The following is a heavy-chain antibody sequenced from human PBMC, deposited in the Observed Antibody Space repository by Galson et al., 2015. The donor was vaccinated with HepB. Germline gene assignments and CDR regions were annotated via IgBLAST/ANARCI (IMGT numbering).Heavy chain of an antibody. V-gene: IGHV3-15*07. Sequence: SLRLSCAASGFTFSNAWMTWGRQAPGKGLEWVGRIKSKTDGGTTDYAAPVKGRFTISRDDSKNALYLQMNSLKTEDTAVYYCTTDRHYYGMDVWGQGTTVTVSS. CDR1: GFTFSNAW. CDR2: IKSKTDGGTT. D-gene: IGHD6-6*01. J-gene: IGHJ6*02. CDR3: TTDRHYYGMDV.